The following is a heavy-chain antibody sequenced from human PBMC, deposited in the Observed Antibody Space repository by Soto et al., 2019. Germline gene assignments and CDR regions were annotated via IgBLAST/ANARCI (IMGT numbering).Heavy chain of an antibody. V-gene: IGHV3-13*04. CDR3: ARGSTMVRGVILDAFDI. J-gene: IGHJ3*02. Sequence: EVQLVESGGGLVQPGGSLRLSCAASGFTFSSYDMHCVRQATGKGLEWVSAIGTAGDTYYPGSVKGRFTISRENAKNSLYLQMNSLRAGDTAVYYCARGSTMVRGVILDAFDIWGQGTMVTVSS. CDR2: IGTAGDT. D-gene: IGHD3-10*01. CDR1: GFTFSSYD.